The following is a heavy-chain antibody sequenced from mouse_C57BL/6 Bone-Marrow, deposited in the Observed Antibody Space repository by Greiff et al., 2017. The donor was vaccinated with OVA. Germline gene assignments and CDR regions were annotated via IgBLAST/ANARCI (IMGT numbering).Heavy chain of an antibody. Sequence: QVQLQQPGAELVMPGASVKLSCKASGFTFTSYWMHWVKQRPGQGLEWIGEIDPSDSYTNYNQKFKGKSTLTVDKSSSTAYMQLSSLTSEDSAVYYCARRLIYDSNYPYRYFDVWGTGTTVTVSS. V-gene: IGHV1-69*01. CDR3: ARRLIYDSNYPYRYFDV. CDR1: GFTFTSYW. J-gene: IGHJ1*03. D-gene: IGHD2-5*01. CDR2: IDPSDSYT.